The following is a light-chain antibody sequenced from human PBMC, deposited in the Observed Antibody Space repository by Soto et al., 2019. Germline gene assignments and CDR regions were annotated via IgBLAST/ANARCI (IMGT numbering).Light chain of an antibody. V-gene: IGKV1-17*03. CDR2: AAS. J-gene: IGKJ4*01. Sequence: DLQMTQSPSAMSASVGDRVTITCRASQGMSHFLAWFQQKPGKVPKRLIYAASSLQSGVPSRFSGSGSGTEFTLPISSLQPADSATYYCLQHNSYPLTFGGGTKVEIK. CDR3: LQHNSYPLT. CDR1: QGMSHF.